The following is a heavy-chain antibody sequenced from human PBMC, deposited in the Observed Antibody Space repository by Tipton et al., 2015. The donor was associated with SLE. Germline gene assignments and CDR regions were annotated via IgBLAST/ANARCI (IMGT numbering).Heavy chain of an antibody. CDR3: AREGLVVPNYFDY. CDR1: GGSISRSY. V-gene: IGHV4-59*12. CDR2: IYYSGST. D-gene: IGHD2-8*02. J-gene: IGHJ4*02. Sequence: GSLRLSCTVSGGSISRSYWSWIRQSPGKGLEWIGYIYYSGSTYYNPSLKSRVTISVDTSKNQFSLKLSSVTAADTAVYYCAREGLVVPNYFDYWGQGTLVTVSS.